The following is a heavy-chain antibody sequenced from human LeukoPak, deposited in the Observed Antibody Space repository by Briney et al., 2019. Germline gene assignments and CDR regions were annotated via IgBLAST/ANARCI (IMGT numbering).Heavy chain of an antibody. CDR1: GFTFSNEA. D-gene: IGHD4-11*01. CDR3: TKVRSGSSNWALRVFDY. Sequence: GGSLRLSCAVSGFTFSNEAMGWVRQLRGGGLEWISTISPGGGTTYYAESMKGRFTISRDNSKSTLYLEMNSLRVEDTAVYYCTKVRSGSSNWALRVFDYWGQGALVTVSS. V-gene: IGHV3-23*01. CDR2: ISPGGGTT. J-gene: IGHJ4*02.